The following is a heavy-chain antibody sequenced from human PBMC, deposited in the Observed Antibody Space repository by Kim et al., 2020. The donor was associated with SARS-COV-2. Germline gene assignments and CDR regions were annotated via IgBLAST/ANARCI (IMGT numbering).Heavy chain of an antibody. V-gene: IGHV3-9*01. CDR2: ISRGSGHI. CDR3: AKDVFPGVDGIGY. Sequence: GGSLRLSCKTSGFTFSDYAMHWVRQTPEKGLEWVSGISRGSGHIEYADYVRGRFSISRDNAKNSLYLQMSSLRLEDTGLYYCAKDVFPGVDGIGYWGQGNLVTVSS. CDR1: GFTFSDYA. D-gene: IGHD2-15*01. J-gene: IGHJ4*02.